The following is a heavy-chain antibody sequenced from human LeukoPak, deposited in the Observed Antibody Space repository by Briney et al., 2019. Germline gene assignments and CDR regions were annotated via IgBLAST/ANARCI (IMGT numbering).Heavy chain of an antibody. D-gene: IGHD4-23*01. V-gene: IGHV1-46*01. CDR1: RYTFTSYY. CDR2: ISPSGGST. CDR3: ARDGCNTPGDY. Sequence: ASVKVSCKASRYTFTSYYMHWVRQAPGQGLEWMGIISPSGGSTSYAQKFQGRVTMTRDMSTSTVYMELSSLRYEDTAVYYCARDGCNTPGDYWGQGTLVTVSS. J-gene: IGHJ4*02.